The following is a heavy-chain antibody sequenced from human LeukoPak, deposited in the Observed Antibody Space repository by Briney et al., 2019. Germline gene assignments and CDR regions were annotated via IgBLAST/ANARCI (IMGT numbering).Heavy chain of an antibody. J-gene: IGHJ4*02. CDR1: DGSFSGYY. V-gene: IGHV4-34*01. D-gene: IGHD3-22*01. CDR2: INHSGST. Sequence: SETLSLTCAVYDGSFSGYYWSWIRQPPGKGLEWIGEINHSGSTNYNPSLKSRVTISVDTSKNQFSLKLSSVTAADTAVYYCALPTYYYDSSGYPRYYFDYWGQGTLVTVSS. CDR3: ALPTYYYDSSGYPRYYFDY.